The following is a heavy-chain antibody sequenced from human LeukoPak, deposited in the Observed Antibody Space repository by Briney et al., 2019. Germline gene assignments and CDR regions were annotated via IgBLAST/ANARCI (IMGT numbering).Heavy chain of an antibody. CDR2: ISGSAYNS. V-gene: IGHV3-23*01. Sequence: GGSLRLSCAASGFTFSSYGLSWVRQAPGKGLEWVSTISGSAYNSYYADSVKGRFTISRDNSANTLYLQMDNLRAEDTAVYYCARGNWFGELWLDYWGQGTLVTVSS. CDR1: GFTFSSYG. D-gene: IGHD3-10*01. J-gene: IGHJ4*02. CDR3: ARGNWFGELWLDY.